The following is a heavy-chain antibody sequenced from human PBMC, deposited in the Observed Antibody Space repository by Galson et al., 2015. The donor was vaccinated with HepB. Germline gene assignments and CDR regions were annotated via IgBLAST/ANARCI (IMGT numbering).Heavy chain of an antibody. CDR1: GFTFSSYT. CDR3: AQKVEPTGIFAY. Sequence: SLRLSCAASGFTFSSYTMSWVRQAPGKGLEWVSGIGVSGGRANYADSVKGRFTISRDNSKNTLYLQMNSLRAEDTAVYYCAQKVEPTGIFAYWGQGTLVTVSS. V-gene: IGHV3-23*01. CDR2: IGVSGGRA. J-gene: IGHJ4*02. D-gene: IGHD1-26*01.